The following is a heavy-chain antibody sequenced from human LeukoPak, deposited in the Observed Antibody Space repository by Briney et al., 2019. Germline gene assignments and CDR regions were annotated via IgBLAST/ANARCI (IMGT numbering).Heavy chain of an antibody. CDR3: ATSRYSGSYSDGMDV. CDR1: GFTVSSNY. J-gene: IGHJ6*02. V-gene: IGHV3-53*04. CDR2: IYSGGST. D-gene: IGHD1-26*01. Sequence: GGSLRLSCAASGFTVSSNYMSWVRQAPGKGLEGVSVIYSGGSTYYADSVKGRFTISRHNSKNTLYLQMNSLRAEDTAVYYCATSRYSGSYSDGMDVWGQGTTVTVSS.